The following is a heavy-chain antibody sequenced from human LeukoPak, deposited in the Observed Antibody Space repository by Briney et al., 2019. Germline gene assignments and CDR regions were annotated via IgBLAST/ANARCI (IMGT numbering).Heavy chain of an antibody. Sequence: GGSLRISCAASGFTFSNFWMTWVRQAPGKGLEWVANIKPDGSQKSYVDSVRGRFTISRDNAKNSLYLQMNSLRVDDTAVYYCARDLFQSDSGIDYWGQGTLVTVSS. CDR2: IKPDGSQK. CDR1: GFTFSNFW. V-gene: IGHV3-7*01. J-gene: IGHJ4*02. D-gene: IGHD6-19*01. CDR3: ARDLFQSDSGIDY.